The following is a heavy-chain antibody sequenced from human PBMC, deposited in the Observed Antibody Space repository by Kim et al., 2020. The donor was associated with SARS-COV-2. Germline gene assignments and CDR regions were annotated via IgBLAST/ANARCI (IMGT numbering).Heavy chain of an antibody. V-gene: IGHV3-30*04. D-gene: IGHD2-21*02. CDR3: AQEGYGDSWPSFDY. J-gene: IGHJ4*02. CDR2: ISIDEKRE. CDR1: GFNFKGYA. Sequence: GGSLRLSCAASGFNFKGYAMHWVRQAPGKGLEWVAVISIDEKREHYTDSVRGRFTIFRDNSKNTLYLQMNSLKVEDTALYYCAQEGYGDSWPSFDYWGQ.